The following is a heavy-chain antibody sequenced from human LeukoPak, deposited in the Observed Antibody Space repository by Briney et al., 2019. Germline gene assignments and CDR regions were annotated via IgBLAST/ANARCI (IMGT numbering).Heavy chain of an antibody. CDR2: ISGSGGST. D-gene: IGHD2-15*01. V-gene: IGHV3-23*01. CDR3: AKELDIVVVVAAAD. CDR1: GFTFSSYA. J-gene: IGHJ4*02. Sequence: QPGGSLRLSCAASGFTFSSYAMSWVRQAPGKGLERVSAISGSGGSTYYADSVKGRFTISRDNSKNTLYLQMNSLRAEDTAVYYCAKELDIVVVVAAADWGQGTLVTVSS.